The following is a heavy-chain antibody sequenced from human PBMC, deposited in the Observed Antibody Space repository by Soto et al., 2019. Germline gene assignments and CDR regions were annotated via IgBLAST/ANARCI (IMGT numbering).Heavy chain of an antibody. D-gene: IGHD2-2*01. CDR3: TRADCSSNTCYFYYGMDV. J-gene: IGHJ6*02. Sequence: ASVKVSCKASGYTLTSYATHWVRQAPGQRPEWMGWINGGNGKTKYSQGFQGRVTITRDISASTDYLELSSLTSEDTAVYYCTRADCSSNTCYFYYGMDVWGQGTTVTVSS. CDR2: INGGNGKT. CDR1: GYTLTSYA. V-gene: IGHV1-3*01.